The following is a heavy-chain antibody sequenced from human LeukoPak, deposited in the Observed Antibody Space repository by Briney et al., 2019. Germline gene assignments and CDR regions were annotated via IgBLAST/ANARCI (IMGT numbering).Heavy chain of an antibody. D-gene: IGHD3-16*01. Sequence: SETLSLTCTVSGGSISSGSYYWSWIRQPAGKGLEWIGRIYTSGSTNYNPSLKSRVTISVDTSKNQFSLKLSSVTAADTAVYYCARDYPHWGHLHWGQGTLVTVSS. CDR2: IYTSGST. CDR3: ARDYPHWGHLH. J-gene: IGHJ4*02. CDR1: GGSISSGSYY. V-gene: IGHV4-61*02.